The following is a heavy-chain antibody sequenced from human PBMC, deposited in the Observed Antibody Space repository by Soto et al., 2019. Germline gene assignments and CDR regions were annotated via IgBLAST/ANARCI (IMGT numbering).Heavy chain of an antibody. D-gene: IGHD2-15*01. CDR2: IRGNSVYI. CDR1: GFNFDDSA. J-gene: IGHJ4*02. Sequence: EMQLVESGGGLVQPGRSMRLSCVASGFNFDDSAMHWVRQVPGKGLEWVSGIRGNSVYIVCADSVKGRFNISRDNAKNSLYLQINSLTSEDTALYHCVKVGYCSGGGCPGYYESWGQGTLVTGSS. CDR3: VKVGYCSGGGCPGYYES. V-gene: IGHV3-9*01.